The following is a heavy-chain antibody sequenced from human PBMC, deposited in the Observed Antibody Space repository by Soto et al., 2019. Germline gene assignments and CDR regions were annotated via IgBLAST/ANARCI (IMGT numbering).Heavy chain of an antibody. Sequence: SETLSLTCTVSGASMRNYYWSWIRQPAGKGLEWIGRIFGSGETYYNPSLKSRVFLSIDLSRSQFSLELTSVTAADTAVYFCVREGDYSDNNGYPLFDYWGQGTLVTVSS. CDR2: IFGSGET. V-gene: IGHV4-4*07. D-gene: IGHD3-22*01. J-gene: IGHJ4*02. CDR3: VREGDYSDNNGYPLFDY. CDR1: GASMRNYY.